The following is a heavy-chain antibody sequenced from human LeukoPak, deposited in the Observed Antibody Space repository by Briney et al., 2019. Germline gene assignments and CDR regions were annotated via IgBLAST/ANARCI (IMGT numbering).Heavy chain of an antibody. CDR2: INPNSGGT. D-gene: IGHD6-13*01. CDR1: GYTFTGYY. Sequence: EASVKVSCKASGYTFTGYYMHWVRQAPGQGLEWMGWINPNSGGTNYAQKFQGRVTMTRDTSISTAYMELSRLRSDDTAVYYCARGDSSSWYSDYWDQGTLVTVSS. V-gene: IGHV1-2*02. J-gene: IGHJ4*02. CDR3: ARGDSSSWYSDY.